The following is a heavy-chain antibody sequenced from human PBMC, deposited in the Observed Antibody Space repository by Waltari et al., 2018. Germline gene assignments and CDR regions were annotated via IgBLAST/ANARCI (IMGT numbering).Heavy chain of an antibody. J-gene: IGHJ4*02. CDR2: VNTGSVDI. V-gene: IGHV1-3*04. CDR3: VREISGWSYFDY. CDR1: GYTFTSHP. Sequence: QVQLVQSGAEVKEPGASVKVSCKSSGYTFTSHPIHWVRQAPGQRLEWTGGVNTGSVDIKYSPNVQGRVIFTREKSANTVYMELSSLTSEDTAVYYCVREISGWSYFDYWGQGTLVTVSS. D-gene: IGHD6-19*01.